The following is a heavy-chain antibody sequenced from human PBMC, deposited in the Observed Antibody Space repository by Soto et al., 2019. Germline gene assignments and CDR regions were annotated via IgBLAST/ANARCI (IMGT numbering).Heavy chain of an antibody. CDR1: GFTVSSNY. J-gene: IGHJ6*02. V-gene: IGHV3-53*01. CDR3: ARGYYYYYGIDV. CDR2: IYSGGST. Sequence: QPGGSLRLSCAASGFTVSSNYMSWVRQAPGRGLEWVSVIYSGGSTYYADSVKGRFTISRDNSKNTLYLQMNSLRAEDTAVYYCARGYYYYYGIDVWGQGTTVTVSS.